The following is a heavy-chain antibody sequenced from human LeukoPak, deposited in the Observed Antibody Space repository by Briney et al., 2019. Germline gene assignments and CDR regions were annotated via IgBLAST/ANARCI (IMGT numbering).Heavy chain of an antibody. V-gene: IGHV4-38-2*02. CDR2: IYHSGTT. D-gene: IGHD1-14*01. Sequence: SETLSLTCTVSGYSISGGYYWGWIWQPPGKGLEWIGIIYHSGTTYYNPSLKSRVTISVDTSKNQFSLKLSSVTAADTAVYYCARYGKGYFDYWGQGTLVTVSS. J-gene: IGHJ4*02. CDR1: GYSISGGYY. CDR3: ARYGKGYFDY.